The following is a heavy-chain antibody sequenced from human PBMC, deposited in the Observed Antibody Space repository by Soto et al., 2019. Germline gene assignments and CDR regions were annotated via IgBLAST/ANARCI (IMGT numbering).Heavy chain of an antibody. D-gene: IGHD5-18*01. J-gene: IGHJ6*02. CDR1: GYTFTGYY. V-gene: IGHV1-2*02. Sequence: ASVKVSCKASGYTFTGYYMHWVRQAPGQGLEWMGWINPNIGSTNYAQKFQGRVTMTTDTSMSTAYMELSSLRSEDTAVYYCARVLRDSYGYLYYYGMDGWGQGTTVTVS. CDR3: ARVLRDSYGYLYYYGMDG. CDR2: INPNIGST.